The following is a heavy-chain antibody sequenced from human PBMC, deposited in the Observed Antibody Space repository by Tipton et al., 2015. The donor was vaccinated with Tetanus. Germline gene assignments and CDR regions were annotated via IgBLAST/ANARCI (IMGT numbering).Heavy chain of an antibody. J-gene: IGHJ4*02. V-gene: IGHV3-21*01. Sequence: QLVQSGGGVVQPGRSLRLSCAVSGFTFGNYGMNWVRQAPGKGLEWVSSISSTSTYIYYGGSVKGRFTISRDNAKNSLYLQMNSLRAEDTAIYYCASGNTFDYWGQGTLVTVSS. CDR3: ASGNTFDY. CDR2: ISSTSTYI. CDR1: GFTFGNYG. D-gene: IGHD1/OR15-1a*01.